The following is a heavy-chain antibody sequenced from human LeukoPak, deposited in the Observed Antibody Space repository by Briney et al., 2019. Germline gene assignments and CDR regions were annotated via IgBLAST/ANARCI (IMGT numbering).Heavy chain of an antibody. CDR3: AKDYSRSDDSGTEKDLPFDY. V-gene: IGHV3-23*01. CDR1: GFTFSSIA. D-gene: IGHD3-10*01. J-gene: IGHJ4*02. Sequence: GGSLRLSCAASGFTFSSIAMTWVRQAPGKGLEWVSSIRSNGDTTYNAGSVKGRFTISRDNSKNTLYVQMNSLRAEDTAVYYCAKDYSRSDDSGTEKDLPFDYWGQGTLVTVSS. CDR2: IRSNGDTT.